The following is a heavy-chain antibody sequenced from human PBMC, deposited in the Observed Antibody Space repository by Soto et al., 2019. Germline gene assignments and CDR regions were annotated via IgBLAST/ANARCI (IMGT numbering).Heavy chain of an antibody. CDR3: ARTYYDFWSGYYYYYGMDV. Sequence: SETLSLTCTVSGGSISSSSYYWGWIRQPPGKGLEWIGSIYYSGSTYYNPSLKSRVTISVDTSKNQFSLKLSSVTAADTAVYYCARTYYDFWSGYYYYYGMDVWGQGTTVTVSS. CDR1: GGSISSSSYY. V-gene: IGHV4-39*01. J-gene: IGHJ6*02. CDR2: IYYSGST. D-gene: IGHD3-3*01.